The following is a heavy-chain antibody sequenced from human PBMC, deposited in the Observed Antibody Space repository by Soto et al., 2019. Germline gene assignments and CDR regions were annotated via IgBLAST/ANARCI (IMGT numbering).Heavy chain of an antibody. D-gene: IGHD6-13*01. J-gene: IGHJ5*02. CDR1: GFTFGASA. V-gene: IGHV3-73*01. Sequence: GGSLRLSCAASGFTFGASALQWVRQASGKGLEWLGRIGSKGETYATTYAASVKGRFTISRDDSKKTAYLQMNSLESEDTAVYYCAKGPWQPPHCFDPWGLGTLVTVSS. CDR2: IGSKGETYAT. CDR3: AKGPWQPPHCFDP.